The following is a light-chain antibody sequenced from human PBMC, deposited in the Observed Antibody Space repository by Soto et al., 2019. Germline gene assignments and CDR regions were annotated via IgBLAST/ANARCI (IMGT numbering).Light chain of an antibody. CDR2: KAS. Sequence: DIQMTQSPSTLSASVGDRVTITCRASQSLNSWLAWYQQKPGKAPKLLIYKASTLESGVPSRFSGSGSGTEFTLTISSLQPDDFASYYCQQYAYLRTFGPGTKVEIK. CDR3: QQYAYLRT. J-gene: IGKJ1*01. V-gene: IGKV1-5*03. CDR1: QSLNSW.